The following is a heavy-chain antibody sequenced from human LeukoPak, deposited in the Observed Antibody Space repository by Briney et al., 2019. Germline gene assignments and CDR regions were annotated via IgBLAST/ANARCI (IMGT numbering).Heavy chain of an antibody. CDR1: GFTFSGYY. J-gene: IGHJ6*02. V-gene: IGHV3-11*01. D-gene: IGHD2-8*01. CDR2: ISSSGSTI. CDR3: ARDVTGYCTNGVCYGPGMDV. Sequence: GGSLRLSCAASGFTFSGYYMSWIRQAPGKGLEWVSYISSSGSTIYYADSVKGRFTISRDNAKNSLYLQMNSLRAEDTAVYYCARDVTGYCTNGVCYGPGMDVWGQGTTVTVSS.